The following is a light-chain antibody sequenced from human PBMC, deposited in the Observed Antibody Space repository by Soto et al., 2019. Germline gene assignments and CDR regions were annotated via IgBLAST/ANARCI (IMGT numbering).Light chain of an antibody. Sequence: EIVWTQSPGTRSLSPGERATLSCRASQSVSSSYLAWYQQKPGQAPGLLIYGASSRATGIPDRFSGSGSGTDFTLTISRLEPEDFAVYYCQQYGSSPWTFGQGTKVDIK. J-gene: IGKJ1*01. V-gene: IGKV3-20*01. CDR2: GAS. CDR1: QSVSSSY. CDR3: QQYGSSPWT.